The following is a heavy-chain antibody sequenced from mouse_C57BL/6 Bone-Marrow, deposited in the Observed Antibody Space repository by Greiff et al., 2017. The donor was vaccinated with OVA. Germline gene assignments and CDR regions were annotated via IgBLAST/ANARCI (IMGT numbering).Heavy chain of an antibody. V-gene: IGHV14-3*01. Sequence: EVQLQQSVAELVRPGASVKLSCTASGFNIKNTYMHWVKQRPEQGLEWIGRIDPATDNTKYAPKFQGKATMTADPSSNTAYLQLSSLAAEETAGYCCDRGNFGSSVEAMDDGGKGKTGTVAS. CDR1: GFNIKNTY. D-gene: IGHD1-1*01. J-gene: IGHJ4*01. CDR3: DRGNFGSSVEAMDD. CDR2: IDPATDNT.